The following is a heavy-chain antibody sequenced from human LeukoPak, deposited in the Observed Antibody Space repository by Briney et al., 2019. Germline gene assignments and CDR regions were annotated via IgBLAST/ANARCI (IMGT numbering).Heavy chain of an antibody. V-gene: IGHV3-21*01. CDR1: GFTFSSYS. J-gene: IGHJ6*02. CDR2: ISSSSSYI. Sequence: GGSLRLSCAASGFTFSSYSMNWVRQAPGKGLEWVSSISSSSSYIYYADSVKGRFTISRDNSKNTLYLQMNSLRAEDTAVYYCARVKGGGMDVWGQGTTVTVSS. CDR3: ARVKGGGMDV.